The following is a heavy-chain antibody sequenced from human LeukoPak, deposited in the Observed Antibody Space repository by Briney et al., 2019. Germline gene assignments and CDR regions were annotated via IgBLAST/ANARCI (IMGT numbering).Heavy chain of an antibody. Sequence: GASVKVYCKASGYTFTGYYMHWVRQAPGQGLEWMGWINPNSGGTNYAQKFHGRVTMTRDTSISTAYMELRRLRSDDTAVYYCARGAHYHDSSQGYDYWGQGTLVTVSS. CDR2: INPNSGGT. CDR3: ARGAHYHDSSQGYDY. D-gene: IGHD3-22*01. J-gene: IGHJ4*02. V-gene: IGHV1-2*02. CDR1: GYTFTGYY.